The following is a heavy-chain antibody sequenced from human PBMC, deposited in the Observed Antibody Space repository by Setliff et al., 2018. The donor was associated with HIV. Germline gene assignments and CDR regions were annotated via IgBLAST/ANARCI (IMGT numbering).Heavy chain of an antibody. CDR3: ARDRRTIFGVVIGLWFDP. D-gene: IGHD3-3*01. CDR2: IYYSGST. J-gene: IGHJ5*02. V-gene: IGHV4-39*07. CDR1: GGSISSSSYY. Sequence: SETLSLTCTVSGGSISSSSYYWGWIRQPPGKGLEWIGSIYYSGSTYYNPSLKSRVTISVDTSKNQFSLKLSSVTAADTAVYYCARDRRTIFGVVIGLWFDPWGQGTLVTV.